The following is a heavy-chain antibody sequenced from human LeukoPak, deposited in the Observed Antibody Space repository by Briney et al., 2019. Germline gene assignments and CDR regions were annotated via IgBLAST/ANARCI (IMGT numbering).Heavy chain of an antibody. D-gene: IGHD2-21*01. J-gene: IGHJ6*02. CDR2: ISAYNGNT. Sequence: ASVKVSCKASGYTFTSYGISWVRQAPGQGLEWMGWISAYNGNTNYAQKLQGRVTMTTDTSTSTAYMELRSLRSDDTAVYYCARVLVKYYYYYGMDVWGQGTTVTVSS. CDR1: GYTFTSYG. V-gene: IGHV1-18*01. CDR3: ARVLVKYYYYYGMDV.